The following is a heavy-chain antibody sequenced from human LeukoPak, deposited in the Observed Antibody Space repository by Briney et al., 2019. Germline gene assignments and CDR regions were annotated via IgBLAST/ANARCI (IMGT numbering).Heavy chain of an antibody. CDR3: ARDPDPTIRSFGWFDP. CDR1: GFTFSSYA. CDR2: ISYDGSNK. J-gene: IGHJ5*02. V-gene: IGHV3-30*04. Sequence: PGGSLRLSCAASGFTFSSYAMHWVRLAPGKGLEWVAVISYDGSNKYYADSVKGRFTISRDNSKNTLYLQMNSLRAEDTAVYYCARDPDPTIRSFGWFDPWGQGTLVTVSS. D-gene: IGHD1-14*01.